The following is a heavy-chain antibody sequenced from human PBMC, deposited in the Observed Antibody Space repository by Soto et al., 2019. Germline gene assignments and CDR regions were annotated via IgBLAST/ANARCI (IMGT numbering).Heavy chain of an antibody. CDR2: VYYSGST. D-gene: IGHD4-4*01. Sequence: SETLSLTCTVSGGSISGYYWSWIRQPPEKGLEWIGHVYYSGSTKYNPSLKSRVTISVDTSKNQFSLNLRSVTAADTAVYYCAMTVTTIYNWLDPWGQGILVTVSS. V-gene: IGHV4-59*08. J-gene: IGHJ5*02. CDR1: GGSISGYY. CDR3: AMTVTTIYNWLDP.